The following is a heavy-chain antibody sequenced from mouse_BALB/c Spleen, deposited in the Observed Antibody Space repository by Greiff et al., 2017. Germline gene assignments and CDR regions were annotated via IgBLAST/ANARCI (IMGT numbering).Heavy chain of an antibody. CDR3: ARLGGNYAMDY. CDR1: GYSITSDYA. CDR2: ISYSGST. D-gene: IGHD3-3*01. J-gene: IGHJ4*01. V-gene: IGHV3-2*02. Sequence: VKLQESGPGLVKPSQSLSLTCTVTGYSITSDYAWNWIRQFPGNKLEWMGYISYSGSTSYNPSLKSRISITRDTSKNQFFLQLNSVTTEDTATYYCARLGGNYAMDYWGQGTSVTVSS.